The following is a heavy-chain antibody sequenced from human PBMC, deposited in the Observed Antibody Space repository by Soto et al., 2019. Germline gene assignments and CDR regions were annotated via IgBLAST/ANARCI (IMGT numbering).Heavy chain of an antibody. J-gene: IGHJ5*02. CDR2: INYSGST. CDR3: ARVDKIAAAGRGRVDP. D-gene: IGHD6-13*01. V-gene: IGHV4-39*02. Sequence: SETLSLTCTVSGGSISSSSSYWGWIRQPPGKGLEWIGSINYSGSTYYNPSLKSRITISVDTSKNQFSLKLSSVTAADTAVYYCARVDKIAAAGRGRVDPWGQGTLVTVSS. CDR1: GGSISSSSSY.